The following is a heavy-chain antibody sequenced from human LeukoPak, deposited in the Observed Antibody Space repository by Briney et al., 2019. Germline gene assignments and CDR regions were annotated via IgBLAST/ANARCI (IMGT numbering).Heavy chain of an antibody. CDR2: ISAYSGNT. Sequence: ASVRVSCKASGYTFTSYGISWVRQAPGQGLEWMGWISAYSGNTNYAQKFQGRVTMTRDTSTSTAYMELRSLRSDDTAVYYCARGARHYSSCPLLDYWGQGALVTVSS. J-gene: IGHJ4*02. CDR3: ARGARHYSSCPLLDY. CDR1: GYTFTSYG. D-gene: IGHD6-13*01. V-gene: IGHV1-18*01.